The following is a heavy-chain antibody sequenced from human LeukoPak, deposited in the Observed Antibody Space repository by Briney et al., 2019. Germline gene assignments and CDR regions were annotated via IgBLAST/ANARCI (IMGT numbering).Heavy chain of an antibody. CDR1: GYTFTSYD. J-gene: IGHJ6*03. CDR2: MNPNSGNT. CDR3: ARRRIYYMDV. Sequence: ASVKVSCKASGYTFTSYDINWVRQATGQGLEWMGWMNPNSGNTGYAQKFQGRVTITADESTSTAYMELSSLRSEDTAVYYCARRRIYYMDVWGKGTTVTVSS. V-gene: IGHV1-8*01.